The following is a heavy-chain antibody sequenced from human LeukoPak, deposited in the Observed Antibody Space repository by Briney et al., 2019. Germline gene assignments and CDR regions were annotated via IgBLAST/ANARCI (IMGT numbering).Heavy chain of an antibody. V-gene: IGHV1-46*01. CDR3: ARVGINYDILTGYLYYYGMDV. D-gene: IGHD3-9*01. J-gene: IGHJ6*02. Sequence: ASVKVSCKASGYTFTSYYMHWVRQAPGRGLEWMGIINPSGGSTSYAQKFQGRVTMTRDTSTSTVYMELSSLRSEDTAVYYCARVGINYDILTGYLYYYGMDVWGQGTTVTVSS. CDR2: INPSGGST. CDR1: GYTFTSYY.